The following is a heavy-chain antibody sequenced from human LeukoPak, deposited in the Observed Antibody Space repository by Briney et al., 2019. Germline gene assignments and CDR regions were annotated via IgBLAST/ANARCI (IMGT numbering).Heavy chain of an antibody. CDR1: GFTFSSYS. D-gene: IGHD5-18*01. Sequence: GGSLRLSCAASGFTFSSYSMNWVRQAPGKGLEWVSSVSSSSSYIYYADSVKGRFTISRDNAKNSLYLQMSSLRAEDTAVYYCATGIQLSLDYWGQGTLVTASS. J-gene: IGHJ4*02. V-gene: IGHV3-21*01. CDR2: VSSSSSYI. CDR3: ATGIQLSLDY.